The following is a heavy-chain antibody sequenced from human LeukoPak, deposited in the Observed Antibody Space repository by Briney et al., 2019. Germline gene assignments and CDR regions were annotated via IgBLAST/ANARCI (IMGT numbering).Heavy chain of an antibody. CDR3: ARVVGGNYYGSESDDY. J-gene: IGHJ4*02. CDR2: INPNSGGT. V-gene: IGHV1-2*02. CDR1: GYTFTGYN. D-gene: IGHD3-10*01. Sequence: ASVEVSCKASGYTFTGYNMHWVRQAPGQGLEWMGCINPNSGGTNYAQKFQGRVTMTRDTSISTAYMELSSLRSDDTAVYYCARVVGGNYYGSESDDYWGQGTLVTVSS.